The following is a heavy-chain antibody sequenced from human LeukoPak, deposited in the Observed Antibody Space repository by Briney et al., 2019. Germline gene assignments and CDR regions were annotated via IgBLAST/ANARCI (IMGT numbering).Heavy chain of an antibody. J-gene: IGHJ4*02. D-gene: IGHD6-19*01. Sequence: SETLSLTCTLSGGSISSYYLTWIRQPAGKGLEWLGRIHTSGSTNHNPSLKSRVTMSEDTSNNQFSLKLSSVTAADTTVYYCARETEVPGGRSWDFWGQGTLVTVSS. CDR1: GGSISSYY. V-gene: IGHV4-4*07. CDR2: IHTSGST. CDR3: ARETEVPGGRSWDF.